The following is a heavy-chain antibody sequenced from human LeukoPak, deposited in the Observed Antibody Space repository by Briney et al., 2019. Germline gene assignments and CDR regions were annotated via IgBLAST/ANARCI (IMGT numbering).Heavy chain of an antibody. J-gene: IGHJ5*02. CDR3: AKERIRYSLFDP. CDR1: GFTFSSYA. D-gene: IGHD4-11*01. CDR2: VNVSGGST. V-gene: IGHV3-23*01. Sequence: GGSLRLSCAASGFTFSSYAMSWVRQAPGKGLEGVSSVNVSGGSTYYADSVKGRFTISRDNSKNTLYLQMNSLRAEDTAVYYCAKERIRYSLFDPWGQGTLVAVSS.